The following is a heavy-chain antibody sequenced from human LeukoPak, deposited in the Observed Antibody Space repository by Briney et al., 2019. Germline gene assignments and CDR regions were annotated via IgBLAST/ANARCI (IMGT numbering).Heavy chain of an antibody. V-gene: IGHV5-10-1*01. Sequence: GESLRTSCKGSGYSFTSYWISWVRQMPGKGLEWMGRIDPSDSYTNYSPSFQGHVTISADKSISTAYLQWSSLKASDTAMYYCARHAAYCSSTSCYSSRYYFDYWGQGTLVTVSS. J-gene: IGHJ4*02. D-gene: IGHD2-2*01. CDR3: ARHAAYCSSTSCYSSRYYFDY. CDR2: IDPSDSYT. CDR1: GYSFTSYW.